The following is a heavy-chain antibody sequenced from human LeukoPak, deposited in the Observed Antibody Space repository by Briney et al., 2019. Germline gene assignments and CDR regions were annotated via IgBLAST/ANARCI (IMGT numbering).Heavy chain of an antibody. V-gene: IGHV3-30*18. CDR1: GFTFSSYG. J-gene: IGHJ1*01. D-gene: IGHD2-15*01. Sequence: PGRSLRLSCAASGFTFSSYGMHWVRQAPGKGLEWVAVISYDGSNKYYADSVKGRFTISRDNSKNTLYLQMNSLRAEDTAVYYCAKDEGYCSGGSCYEAPYFQHWGQGTLVTVSS. CDR3: AKDEGYCSGGSCYEAPYFQH. CDR2: ISYDGSNK.